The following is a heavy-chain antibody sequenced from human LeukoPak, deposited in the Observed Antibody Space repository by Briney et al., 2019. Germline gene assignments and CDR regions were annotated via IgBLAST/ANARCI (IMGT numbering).Heavy chain of an antibody. CDR1: GYSFASYW. V-gene: IGHV5-51*01. J-gene: IGHJ4*02. CDR3: ARQWGDCSSTSCYSAY. CDR2: IYPGDSDT. Sequence: GESLKISCKGSGYSFASYWIAWVRQMPGKGLEWMGIIYPGDSDTRYSPSFQGQVTVSADKSISTAYLQWSSLKASDTAIYYCARQWGDCSSTSCYSAYWGQGTLVTVSS. D-gene: IGHD2-2*01.